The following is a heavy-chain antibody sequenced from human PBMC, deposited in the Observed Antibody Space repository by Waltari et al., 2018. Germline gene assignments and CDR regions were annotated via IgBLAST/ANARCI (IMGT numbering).Heavy chain of an antibody. CDR1: GFTFSSYG. CDR3: ARDGSPGGSGSYSGY. V-gene: IGHV3-33*01. J-gene: IGHJ4*02. Sequence: QVQLVESGGGVVQPGRSLRLSCAASGFTFSSYGMHWVRQAPGKGLEWVAVIWYDGSNKYYADSVKGRFTISRDNSKNTLYLQMNSLRAEDTAVYYCARDGSPGGSGSYSGYWGQGTLVTVS. D-gene: IGHD3-10*01. CDR2: IWYDGSNK.